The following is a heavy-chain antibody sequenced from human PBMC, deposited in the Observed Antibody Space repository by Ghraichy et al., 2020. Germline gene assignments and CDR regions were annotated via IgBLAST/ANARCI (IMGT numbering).Heavy chain of an antibody. D-gene: IGHD3-10*01. CDR3: VGHYMVRGVIVLDY. CDR1: GGTFSSYI. Sequence: SVKVSCKASGGTFSSYIISWVRQAPGQGLEWMGRIIPILGIANYAQKFQGRVTITADKSTSTAYMELSSLRSEDTAVYYCVGHYMVRGVIVLDYWGQGTLVTVSS. V-gene: IGHV1-69*02. J-gene: IGHJ4*02. CDR2: IIPILGIA.